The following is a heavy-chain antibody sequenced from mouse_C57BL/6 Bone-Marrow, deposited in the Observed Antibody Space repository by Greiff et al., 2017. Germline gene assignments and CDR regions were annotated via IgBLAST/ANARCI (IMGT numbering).Heavy chain of an antibody. CDR1: GYAFSSSW. Sequence: QVQLQQSGPELVKPGASVKISCKASGYAFSSSWMNWVKQRPGKGLEWIGRIYPGDGDTNYNGKFKGKATLTADKSSSTAYMQLSSLTSEDSAVYFCANYGSSYGAYWGQGTLVTVSA. CDR3: ANYGSSYGAY. J-gene: IGHJ3*01. CDR2: IYPGDGDT. V-gene: IGHV1-82*01. D-gene: IGHD1-1*01.